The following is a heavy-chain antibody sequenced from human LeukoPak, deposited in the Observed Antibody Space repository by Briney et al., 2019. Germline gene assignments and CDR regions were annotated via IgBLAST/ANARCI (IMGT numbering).Heavy chain of an antibody. Sequence: PSETLSLTCTVSAASMTSYYWTWIRQPPGKGLEWIGYMYFGERTNYNPSLKSQATISIDTSKKQFSLNLKSVTAADTAVYYCARIPGDRPDDWGQGTLVTVS. D-gene: IGHD7-27*01. J-gene: IGHJ4*02. V-gene: IGHV4-59*01. CDR3: ARIPGDRPDD. CDR2: MYFGERT. CDR1: AASMTSYY.